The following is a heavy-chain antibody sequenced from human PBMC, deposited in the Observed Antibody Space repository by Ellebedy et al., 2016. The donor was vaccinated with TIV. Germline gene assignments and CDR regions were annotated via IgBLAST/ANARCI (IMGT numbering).Heavy chain of an antibody. CDR2: ISSACGST. J-gene: IGHJ6*02. CDR1: GFTFSSYA. CDR3: AKDFLLGAAYYYYAMDV. D-gene: IGHD1-26*01. V-gene: IGHV3-23*01. Sequence: GESLKISCAASGFTFSSYAMCWVRPAPGTGLPWVSAISSACGSTFYTDSVKGRFTISIDHSKNMLYLQLNSLRAEDKAVYYCAKDFLLGAAYYYYAMDVWGQGTTVSVPS.